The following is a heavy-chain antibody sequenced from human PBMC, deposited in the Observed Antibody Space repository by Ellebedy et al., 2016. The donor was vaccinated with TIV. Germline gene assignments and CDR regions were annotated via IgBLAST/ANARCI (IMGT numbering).Heavy chain of an antibody. CDR2: NNPYTGST. V-gene: IGHV1-2*04. CDR1: GYTFIDYY. Sequence: AASVKVSCKASGYTFIDYYMHWVRQAPGQGLEWRGWNNPYTGSTNYAQKFQGWVTMTRDTSISTAYMELSRLRSDDTAVYYCARGTVVSFYYYCDLDVWGQGTTVTVSS. D-gene: IGHD4-23*01. CDR3: ARGTVVSFYYYCDLDV. J-gene: IGHJ6*02.